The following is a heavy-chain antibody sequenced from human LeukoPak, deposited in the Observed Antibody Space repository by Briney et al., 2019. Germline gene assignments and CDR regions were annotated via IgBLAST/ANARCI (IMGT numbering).Heavy chain of an antibody. CDR1: GFTFTSSA. CDR2: IVVGSGNT. CDR3: AAELLMGKYYYDSSGYYPHFDY. D-gene: IGHD3-22*01. J-gene: IGHJ4*02. V-gene: IGHV1-58*02. Sequence: SVKVSCKASGFTFTSSAMQWVRQARGQRLEWIGWIVVGSGNTNYAQKFQERVTITRDMSTSTAYMELSSLRSEDTAVYYCAAELLMGKYYYDSSGYYPHFDYWGQGTLVTVSS.